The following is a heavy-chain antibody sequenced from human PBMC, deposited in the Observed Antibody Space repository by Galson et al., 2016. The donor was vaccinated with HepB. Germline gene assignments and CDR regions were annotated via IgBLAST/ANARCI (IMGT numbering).Heavy chain of an antibody. CDR2: TYYRSKWYN. V-gene: IGHV6-1*01. CDR3: ARDRGSGRHFFDS. Sequence: CAISGDSVSSYSGAWDWIRQSPSRGLEWLGRTYYRSKWYNDYAGSVKGRITIEADTSKNLFSLQLTSVTVADTAVYYCARDRGSGRHFFDSWGQGTLDSVSS. D-gene: IGHD3-10*01. J-gene: IGHJ4*02. CDR1: GDSVSSYSGA.